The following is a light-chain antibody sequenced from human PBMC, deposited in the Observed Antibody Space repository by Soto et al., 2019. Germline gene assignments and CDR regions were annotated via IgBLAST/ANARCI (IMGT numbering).Light chain of an antibody. Sequence: DIQLTQSPSCLSASVGDRVTITCRASQSINSHLNWYQQKPGKAPKFLIYATSNLQSGVPSRFSGRGSGTDFTLTISSLQPEDFATYYCQQSYSVPTFGQGTKVDI. CDR3: QQSYSVPT. V-gene: IGKV1-39*01. J-gene: IGKJ1*01. CDR2: ATS. CDR1: QSINSH.